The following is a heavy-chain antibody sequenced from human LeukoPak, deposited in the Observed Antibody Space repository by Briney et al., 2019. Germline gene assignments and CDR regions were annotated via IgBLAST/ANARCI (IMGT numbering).Heavy chain of an antibody. CDR3: EMSGTHYVFGI. CDR1: GFTVSPSY. V-gene: IGHV3-66*01. CDR2: IQTGDST. Sequence: PGGSLRLSCAASGFTVSPSYMSWVRQAPGKGLEWVSVIQTGDSTNYADSVKGRFTVSRDNSKNTLYLQMNSLRVEDTAVYYCEMSGTHYVFGIWGQGTMVTISS. J-gene: IGHJ3*02. D-gene: IGHD3-10*01.